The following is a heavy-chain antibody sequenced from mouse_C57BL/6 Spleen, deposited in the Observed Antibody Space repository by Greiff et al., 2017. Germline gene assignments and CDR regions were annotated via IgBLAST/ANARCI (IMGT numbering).Heavy chain of an antibody. J-gene: IGHJ1*03. CDR2: IDPSDSYT. CDR3: ARSYSKWDWYFDV. V-gene: IGHV1-69*01. Sequence: QVQLQQSGAELVMPGASVKLSCKASGYTFTSYWMHWVKQRPGQGLEWIGEIDPSDSYTNYNQKFKGKSTLTVDKSSSPAYMQRSSLTSEDAAVYYCARSYSKWDWYFDVWGTGTPVTVSS. D-gene: IGHD2-5*01. CDR1: GYTFTSYW.